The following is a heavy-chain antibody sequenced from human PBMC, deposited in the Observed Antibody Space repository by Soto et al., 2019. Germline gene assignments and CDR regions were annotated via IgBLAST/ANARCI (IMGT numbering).Heavy chain of an antibody. CDR1: GGSISSGGYS. D-gene: IGHD5-12*01. Sequence: PSETLSLTCAVSGGSISSGGYSWSWIRQPPGKGLEWIGYIYHSGSTYYNPSLKSRVTISVDRSKNQFSLKLSSVTAADTAVYYCAGFRGYSSYDSSYYGMVVWGQGTTVTLSS. V-gene: IGHV4-30-2*01. CDR2: IYHSGST. CDR3: AGFRGYSSYDSSYYGMVV. J-gene: IGHJ6*02.